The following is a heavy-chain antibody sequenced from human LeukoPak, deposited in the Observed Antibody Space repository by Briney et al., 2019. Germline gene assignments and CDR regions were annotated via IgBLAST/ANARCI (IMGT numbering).Heavy chain of an antibody. CDR3: ARDTYYDFWSGYPAYMDV. CDR2: ISSGSTI. V-gene: IGHV3-11*01. Sequence: GGSLRLSCAASGFTFGDYYMSWIRQAPGKGLEWVSYISSGSTIYYADSVKGRFTISRDNAKNSLYLQMNSLRAEDTAVYYCARDTYYDFWSGYPAYMDVWGKGTTVTVSS. CDR1: GFTFGDYY. D-gene: IGHD3-3*01. J-gene: IGHJ6*03.